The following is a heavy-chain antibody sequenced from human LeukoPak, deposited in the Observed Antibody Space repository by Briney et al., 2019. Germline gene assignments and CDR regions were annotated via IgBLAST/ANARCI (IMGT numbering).Heavy chain of an antibody. D-gene: IGHD3-22*01. V-gene: IGHV3-74*01. CDR2: ISKDGSTS. J-gene: IGHJ5*02. Sequence: PGGSLRLSCVASGFTFSNHWMHWVRQAPGKGLVWVSVISKDGSTSIYADSVGGRLTISRDNAKNTLYLQMNSLRVEDTSVYYCARDYYMGIVDQWGQGTRVTVSS. CDR3: ARDYYMGIVDQ. CDR1: GFTFSNHW.